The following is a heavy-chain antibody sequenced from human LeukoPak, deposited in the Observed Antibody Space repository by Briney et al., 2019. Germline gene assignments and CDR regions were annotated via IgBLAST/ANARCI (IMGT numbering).Heavy chain of an antibody. Sequence: PGGSLRLSCAASGFTFSDSSIHCVRQASGKGLEWVGRIRSKAKSYATAYAASVKGRFTISRDDSKNTAYLQMNSLKTEDTAVYYCTGRGPDTALVTFDYWGQGTLVTVSS. CDR2: IRSKAKSYAT. CDR3: TGRGPDTALVTFDY. D-gene: IGHD5-18*01. J-gene: IGHJ4*02. CDR1: GFTFSDSS. V-gene: IGHV3-73*01.